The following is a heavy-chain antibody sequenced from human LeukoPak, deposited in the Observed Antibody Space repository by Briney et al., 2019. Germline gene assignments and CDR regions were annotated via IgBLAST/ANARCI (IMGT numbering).Heavy chain of an antibody. J-gene: IGHJ4*02. CDR3: PSSGSRWDYFAY. Sequence: GGSLRLSCAASGFTFSKAWMIWVRQAPGKGLEWVARIKTKPDGGTTDYAAPVKGRFIISRDDSKATLYLQMNSLKTEDPAVYSCPSSGSRWDYFAYSGQGTLATVSS. CDR2: IKTKPDGGTT. CDR1: GFTFSKAW. V-gene: IGHV3-15*05. D-gene: IGHD4-23*01.